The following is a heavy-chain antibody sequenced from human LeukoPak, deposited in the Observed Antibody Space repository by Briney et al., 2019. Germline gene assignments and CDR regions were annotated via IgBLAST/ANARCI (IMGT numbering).Heavy chain of an antibody. CDR2: ISGAGGAT. CDR1: GFTFSSYA. J-gene: IGHJ4*02. Sequence: GGSLRLSCAASGFTFSSYALSWVRQAPGKGLEWVSAISGAGGATFYADSVKGRFTISRDNSKNTLYLQMNSLRAEDTAVYYCAKVRLYGDYPEIDYWGQGTLVAVSS. D-gene: IGHD4-17*01. CDR3: AKVRLYGDYPEIDY. V-gene: IGHV3-23*01.